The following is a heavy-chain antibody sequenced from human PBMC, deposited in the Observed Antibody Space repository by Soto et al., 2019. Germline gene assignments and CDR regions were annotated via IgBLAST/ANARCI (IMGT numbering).Heavy chain of an antibody. V-gene: IGHV4-39*01. CDR2: IYYSGST. Sequence: TLSLSGTVSGGSISSSSYYWGWIRQPPGKGLEWIGSIYYSGSTYYNPSLKSRVTISVDTSKNQFSLKLSSVTAADTAVYYCARHVSSSGWSGVGIYYHYGMDFWCKWTTV. CDR1: GGSISSSSYY. J-gene: IGHJ6*04. CDR3: ARHVSSSGWSGVGIYYHYGMDF. D-gene: IGHD6-19*01.